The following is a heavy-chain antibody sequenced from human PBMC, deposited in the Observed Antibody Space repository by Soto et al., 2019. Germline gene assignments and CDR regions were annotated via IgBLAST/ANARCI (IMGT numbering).Heavy chain of an antibody. Sequence: QLQLQESGPGLVKPAETLSLTCIVSGASISGSDYYWGWIRQPPGKGLEWIGTIYYTGSTYYSPSPSLKIQVTLSIDTSKNQFSLNLRSVTAADTAVYYCATERHDSDSSGYKPWRYWGQGTLVTVSS. V-gene: IGHV4-39*01. CDR1: GASISGSDYY. CDR3: ATERHDSDSSGYKPWRY. D-gene: IGHD3-22*01. CDR2: IYYTGST. J-gene: IGHJ4*02.